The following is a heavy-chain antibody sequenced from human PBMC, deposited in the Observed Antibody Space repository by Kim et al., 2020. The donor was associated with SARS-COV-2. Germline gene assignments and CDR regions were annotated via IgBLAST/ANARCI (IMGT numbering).Heavy chain of an antibody. CDR2: TDK. D-gene: IGHD3-10*01. Sequence: TDKFYADAVKGPFTISRDNSKNTLYLQMNSLRPEDTAVYYCAGRDGEFDYWGQGTLVTVSS. V-gene: IGHV3-30*01. J-gene: IGHJ4*02. CDR3: AGRDGEFDY.